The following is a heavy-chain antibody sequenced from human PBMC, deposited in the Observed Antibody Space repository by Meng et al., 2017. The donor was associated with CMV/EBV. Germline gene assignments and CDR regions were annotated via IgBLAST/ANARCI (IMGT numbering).Heavy chain of an antibody. Sequence: LHDSGPGLVKPSDTLSLHCTVSGCSISSSSYYLGWIRQPPGKGLEWIGSIYYSGSTYYNPSLKSRVTISVDTSKNQFSRKLSSVTAADTAVYYCAREGNYYGSGSYYAYWGQGTLVTVSS. CDR1: GCSISSSSYY. J-gene: IGHJ4*02. CDR3: AREGNYYGSGSYYAY. CDR2: IYYSGST. V-gene: IGHV4-39*07. D-gene: IGHD3-10*01.